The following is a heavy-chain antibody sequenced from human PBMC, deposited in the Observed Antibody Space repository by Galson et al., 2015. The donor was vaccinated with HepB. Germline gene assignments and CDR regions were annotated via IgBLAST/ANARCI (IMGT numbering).Heavy chain of an antibody. J-gene: IGHJ6*03. D-gene: IGHD2-2*01. CDR1: GFTFSTYG. CDR2: IPYEGTNK. CDR3: AKDVVTAAMFYYYYMDV. V-gene: IGHV3-30*18. Sequence: SLRLSCAASGFTFSTYGMHWVRQAPGKGLEWVAVIPYEGTNKYYADSVKGRFTISRDNSKNTLYPQMNSLRAEDTAVYYCAKDVVTAAMFYYYYMDVWGKGTTVIVSS.